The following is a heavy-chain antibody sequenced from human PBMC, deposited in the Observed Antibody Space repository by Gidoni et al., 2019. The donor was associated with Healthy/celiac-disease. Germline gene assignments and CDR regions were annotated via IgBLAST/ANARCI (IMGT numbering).Heavy chain of an antibody. CDR1: GFTFSNAW. CDR2: IKSKTDGGTT. Sequence: EVQLVESGGGLVKPGGSLRLSCAASGFTFSNAWMSWVRQAPGKGLEWVGRIKSKTDGGTTDYAAPVKGRFTISRDDSKNTLYLQMNSLKTEDTAVYYCTTGPTSGTAMVHYFDYWGQGTLVTVSS. D-gene: IGHD5-18*01. V-gene: IGHV3-15*01. J-gene: IGHJ4*02. CDR3: TTGPTSGTAMVHYFDY.